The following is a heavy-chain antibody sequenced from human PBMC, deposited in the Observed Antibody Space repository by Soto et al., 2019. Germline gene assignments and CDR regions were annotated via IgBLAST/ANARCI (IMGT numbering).Heavy chain of an antibody. D-gene: IGHD4-17*01. CDR1: GFTFSNYG. CDR2: ISYDGYNK. V-gene: IGHV3-30*18. Sequence: QVQLVESGGGVVQPGRSLRLSCAASGFTFSNYGMHWVRQAPGKGLEWVALISYDGYNKYYADSVNGRFTISRDSSKSTLYLQMDSLKAEDTAVYYCAKDPANVEIHGAFDYWGQGTLVTVSS. J-gene: IGHJ4*02. CDR3: AKDPANVEIHGAFDY.